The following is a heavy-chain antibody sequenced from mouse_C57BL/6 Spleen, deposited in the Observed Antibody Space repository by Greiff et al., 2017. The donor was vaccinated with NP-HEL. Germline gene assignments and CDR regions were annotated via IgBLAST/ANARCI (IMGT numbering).Heavy chain of an antibody. CDR3: ARPNLLEAMDY. Sequence: DVHLVESGGGLVKPGGSLKLSCAASGFTFSDYGMHWVRQAPEKGLEWVAYISSGSSTIYYADTVKGRFTISRDNAKNTLFLQMTSLRSEDTAMYYCARPNLLEAMDYWGQGTSVTVSS. J-gene: IGHJ4*01. D-gene: IGHD1-1*01. CDR1: GFTFSDYG. V-gene: IGHV5-17*01. CDR2: ISSGSSTI.